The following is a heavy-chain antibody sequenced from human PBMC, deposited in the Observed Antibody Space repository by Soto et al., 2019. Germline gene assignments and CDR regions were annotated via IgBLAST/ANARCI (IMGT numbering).Heavy chain of an antibody. D-gene: IGHD2-8*01. CDR2: MKPNSGNT. J-gene: IGHJ5*02. Sequence: QVQLVQSGAEVKKPGASVKVSCKASGYTFSSYDINWVRQATGQGLEWMGWMKPNSGNTGYAQKFQGRVTMTRTTAMSTTYMGLSSLRSEDTAVYYCAREVSYWFDPWGQGTLVTVSS. CDR1: GYTFSSYD. V-gene: IGHV1-8*01. CDR3: AREVSYWFDP.